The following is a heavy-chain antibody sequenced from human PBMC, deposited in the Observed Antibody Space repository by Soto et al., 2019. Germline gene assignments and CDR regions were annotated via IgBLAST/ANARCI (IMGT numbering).Heavy chain of an antibody. CDR2: IEPSGGSK. J-gene: IGHJ4*02. V-gene: IGHV1-46*01. D-gene: IGHD4-17*01. Sequence: QVQLVQSGAEVKKPGSSVKVSCKASGYTFTSYYMHWVRQAPGQGLEWMGVIEPSGGSKSYTQKFQGRITMTRDTSTSTVYMELSRLRSEDTAVYYCARTTMTFYYFDFWGQGTLVTVSS. CDR1: GYTFTSYY. CDR3: ARTTMTFYYFDF.